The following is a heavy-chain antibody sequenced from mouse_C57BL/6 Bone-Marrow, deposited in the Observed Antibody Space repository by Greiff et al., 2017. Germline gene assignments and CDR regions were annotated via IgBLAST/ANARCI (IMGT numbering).Heavy chain of an antibody. CDR3: ARGSRVAY. CDR2: ISSGSSTI. CDR1: GFTFSDYG. Sequence: EVKLMESGGGLVKPGGSLKLSCAASGFTFSDYGMHWVRQAPEKGLEWVAYISSGSSTIYYADTVKGRFTISRDNAKNTLFLQMSSLRSEDTAMYYCARGSRVAYWGRGTLVTVSA. V-gene: IGHV5-17*01. J-gene: IGHJ3*01.